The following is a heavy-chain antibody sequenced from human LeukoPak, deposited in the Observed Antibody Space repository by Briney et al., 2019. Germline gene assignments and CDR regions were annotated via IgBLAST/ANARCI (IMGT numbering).Heavy chain of an antibody. J-gene: IGHJ5*02. CDR1: GYSISSGYY. CDR3: ARGPPSVVLRFLEHKGGNWFDP. CDR2: IYHSGST. Sequence: SETLSLTCTVSGYSISSGYYWGWVRQPPGKGLEWIGSIYHSGSTYYNPSLKSRVTISVDTSKNQFSLKLSSVTAADTAVYYCARGPPSVVLRFLEHKGGNWFDPWGQGTLVTVSS. D-gene: IGHD3-3*01. V-gene: IGHV4-38-2*02.